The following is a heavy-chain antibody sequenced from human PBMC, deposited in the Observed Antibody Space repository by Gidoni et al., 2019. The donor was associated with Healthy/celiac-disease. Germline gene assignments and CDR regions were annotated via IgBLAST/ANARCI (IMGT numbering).Heavy chain of an antibody. CDR2: INAGNGNT. Sequence: QVQLVQSGAEVKKPGASVTVSCKASGYTFTSYAMHWVRQAPGQRLEWMGWINAGNGNTKYSQKFQGRVTITRDTSASTAYMELSSLRSEDTAVYYCARDGKDSSSWYEGYFDYWGQGTLVTVSS. CDR3: ARDGKDSSSWYEGYFDY. J-gene: IGHJ4*02. D-gene: IGHD6-13*01. CDR1: GYTFTSYA. V-gene: IGHV1-3*01.